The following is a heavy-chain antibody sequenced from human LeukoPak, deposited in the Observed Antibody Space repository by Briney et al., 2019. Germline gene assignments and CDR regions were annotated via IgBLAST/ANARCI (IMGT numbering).Heavy chain of an antibody. D-gene: IGHD6-13*01. V-gene: IGHV3-30*18. CDR3: AKEVYSSSWYYYYYGMDV. CDR1: GFTFSSYG. CDR2: ISYDGSNK. J-gene: IGHJ6*02. Sequence: GGSLRLSCAASGFTFSSYGMHWVRQAPGKGLEWVAVISYDGSNKYYADSVKGRFTISRDNSKNTLYLQMNSLRAEDTAVYHCAKEVYSSSWYYYYYGMDVWGQGTTVTVSS.